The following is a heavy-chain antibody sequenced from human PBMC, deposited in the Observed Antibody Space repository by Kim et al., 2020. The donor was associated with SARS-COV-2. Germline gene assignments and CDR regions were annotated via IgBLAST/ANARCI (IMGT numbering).Heavy chain of an antibody. V-gene: IGHV3-30-3*01. D-gene: IGHD3-9*01. Sequence: GGSLRLSCAASGFTFSSYAMHWVRQAPGKGLEWVAVISYDGSNKYYADSVKGRFTISRDNSKNTLYLQMNSLRAEDTAVYYCARDRHDILTGYYWPYGMDVWGQGTTVTVSS. CDR3: ARDRHDILTGYYWPYGMDV. J-gene: IGHJ6*02. CDR1: GFTFSSYA. CDR2: ISYDGSNK.